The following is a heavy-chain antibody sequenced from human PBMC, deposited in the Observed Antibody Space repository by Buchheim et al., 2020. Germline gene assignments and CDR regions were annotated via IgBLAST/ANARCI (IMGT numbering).Heavy chain of an antibody. D-gene: IGHD1-26*01. CDR3: ARGWLGDNWFDP. Sequence: QVQLQQWGAGLLKPSETLSLTCAVYGGSFSGYSWSWIRQPPGKGLEWIGEINHSGSTNYNPSLKSRVTISVDTAKNQFSLKLSSVTAADTAVYYCARGWLGDNWFDPWGQGTL. CDR1: GGSFSGYS. CDR2: INHSGST. J-gene: IGHJ5*02. V-gene: IGHV4-34*01.